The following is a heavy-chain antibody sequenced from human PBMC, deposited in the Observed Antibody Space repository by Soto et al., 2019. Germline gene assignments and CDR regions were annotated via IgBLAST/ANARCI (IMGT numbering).Heavy chain of an antibody. CDR1: GGSISSYY. CDR3: ASMGYHYGSGSYPLDY. V-gene: IGHV4-59*08. J-gene: IGHJ4*02. Sequence: QVQLQESGPGLVKPSETLSLTCTVSGGSISSYYWTWIRQPPGKGLEWIGFIYNSGSTHYNPSLRSRDTISVDTSIYLSALKLSSVAAADTAVYYCASMGYHYGSGSYPLDYWGQGTLVTVAS. CDR2: IYNSGST. D-gene: IGHD3-10*01.